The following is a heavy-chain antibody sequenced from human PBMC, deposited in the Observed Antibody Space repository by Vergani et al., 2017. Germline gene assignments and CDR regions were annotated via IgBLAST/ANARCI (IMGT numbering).Heavy chain of an antibody. Sequence: EVQLVESGGGLVQPGGSLRLSCAASGFTFSSYWMSWVRQAPGKGLEWVANIKQDGSEKYYVDSVKGRFTIARDNAKNSLYLQMNSLRAEDTAVYYCARASSSSGYYYYCYMDVWGKGTTVTVSS. CDR3: ARASSSSGYYYYCYMDV. D-gene: IGHD6-6*01. J-gene: IGHJ6*03. V-gene: IGHV3-7*01. CDR1: GFTFSSYW. CDR2: IKQDGSEK.